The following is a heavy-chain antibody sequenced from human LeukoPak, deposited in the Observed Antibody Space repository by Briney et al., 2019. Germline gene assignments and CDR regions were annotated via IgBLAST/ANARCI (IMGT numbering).Heavy chain of an antibody. D-gene: IGHD3-10*02. J-gene: IGHJ6*04. Sequence: GGSLRLSCAASGFTFSNYEMNWVRQAPGKGLEWVSYISCNGSTLYYADSVKGRFTISRDNAKNSLYLQMNSLRAEDTAVYYCAELGITMIGGVWGKGTTVTISS. CDR1: GFTFSNYE. CDR2: ISCNGSTL. V-gene: IGHV3-48*03. CDR3: AELGITMIGGV.